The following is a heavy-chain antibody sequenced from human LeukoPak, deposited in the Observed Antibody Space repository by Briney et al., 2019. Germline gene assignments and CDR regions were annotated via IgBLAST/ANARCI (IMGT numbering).Heavy chain of an antibody. J-gene: IGHJ4*02. Sequence: RASETLSLTCTVSGGSISSGSYYWSWIRQPAGKGLEWIGRIYTSGSTNYNPSLKSRVTISVDTSKKQFSLKLSSVTAADTAVYYCARSSDYYDSSGYYATPQDFDYWGQGTLVTVSS. V-gene: IGHV4-61*02. D-gene: IGHD3-22*01. CDR1: GGSISSGSYY. CDR2: IYTSGST. CDR3: ARSSDYYDSSGYYATPQDFDY.